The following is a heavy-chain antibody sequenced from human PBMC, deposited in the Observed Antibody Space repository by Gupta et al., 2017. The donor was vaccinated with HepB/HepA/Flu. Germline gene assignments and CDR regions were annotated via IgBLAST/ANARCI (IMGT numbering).Heavy chain of an antibody. CDR3: ARAGVTPSKEIDS. Sequence: QVQLQESGPGLVKPSETLSLSCTVSGGAVGSTSHFWTWIRQPPGKGLEWIGHVYYNGNTNYNPSLKSRVTISVDTSKNQFSLKVTSVTAADTSIYYCARAGVTPSKEIDSWGQGTLVTVSS. CDR1: GGAVGSTSHF. V-gene: IGHV4-61*01. CDR2: VYYNGNT. J-gene: IGHJ4*02. D-gene: IGHD2-8*01.